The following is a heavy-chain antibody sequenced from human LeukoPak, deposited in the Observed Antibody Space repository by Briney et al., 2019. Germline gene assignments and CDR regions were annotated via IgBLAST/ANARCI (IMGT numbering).Heavy chain of an antibody. CDR3: ARRGGTYFRGYFDY. CDR2: IYYSGTT. CDR1: GGSVSGTGYY. J-gene: IGHJ4*02. Sequence: PSETLSLTCSVSGGSVSGTGYYWGWIRQPPGKGLEWIGSIYYSGTTYYSPSLKSRVTISVDTSKNQFSLKLTSLTAADTAVYYCARRGGTYFRGYFDYWGQGTLVTVSS. D-gene: IGHD1-26*01. V-gene: IGHV4-39*01.